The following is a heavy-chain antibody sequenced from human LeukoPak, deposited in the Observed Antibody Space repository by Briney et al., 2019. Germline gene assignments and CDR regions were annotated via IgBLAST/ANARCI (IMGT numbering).Heavy chain of an antibody. D-gene: IGHD1-26*01. J-gene: IGHJ4*02. Sequence: PGRSLRLSCAASGFTFSSTGMHWVRQAPGNWLEWVAVIWYDGSNTYYADSVKGRFTISRDNSKNTLYLQMNSLRAEDTAVYYCARDRSYSGSYDYWGQGTLVTVSS. CDR2: IWYDGSNT. CDR3: ARDRSYSGSYDY. CDR1: GFTFSSTG. V-gene: IGHV3-33*01.